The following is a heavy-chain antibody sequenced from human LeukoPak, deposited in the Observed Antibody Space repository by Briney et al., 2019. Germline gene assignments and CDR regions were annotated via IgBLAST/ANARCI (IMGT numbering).Heavy chain of an antibody. CDR1: GFTFSTYA. J-gene: IGHJ4*02. Sequence: GESLRLSCAASGFTFSTYAMSWVRQAPGKGLEWVSGISDSGGSTYNADSVKGWFTLSRDNSKNTLYLQMNSLRAEDTAVYYCAKNRGATRGAFDYWGQGTLVTVSS. D-gene: IGHD1-26*01. CDR3: AKNRGATRGAFDY. V-gene: IGHV3-23*01. CDR2: ISDSGGST.